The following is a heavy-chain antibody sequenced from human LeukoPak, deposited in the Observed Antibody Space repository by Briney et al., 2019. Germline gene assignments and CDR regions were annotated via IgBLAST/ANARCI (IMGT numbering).Heavy chain of an antibody. CDR2: INPGDGST. Sequence: GASVKVSCKTSGYTFTNGYLHWVRQAPGQGLEWVGIINPGDGSTKYAQKFQGRVTMNRDKSTSTVYMELSILGSEDTAVYYCARVGQLVFDDWGQGTLVTVSS. D-gene: IGHD6-6*01. CDR3: ARVGQLVFDD. CDR1: GYTFTNGY. V-gene: IGHV1-46*03. J-gene: IGHJ4*02.